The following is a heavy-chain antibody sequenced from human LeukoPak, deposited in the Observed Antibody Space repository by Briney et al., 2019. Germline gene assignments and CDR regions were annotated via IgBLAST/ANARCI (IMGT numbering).Heavy chain of an antibody. CDR1: GFTFDDYA. D-gene: IGHD4-23*01. CDR3: ARDRSTVAAWVDY. Sequence: GGSLRLSCAVSGFTFDDYAMHWVRQVPGKGLEWVSGISWNSGSIGYADSVKGRFTISRDNAKNSLYLQMNSLRAEDTAVYYCARDRSTVAAWVDYWGQGTLVTVSS. CDR2: ISWNSGSI. V-gene: IGHV3-9*01. J-gene: IGHJ4*02.